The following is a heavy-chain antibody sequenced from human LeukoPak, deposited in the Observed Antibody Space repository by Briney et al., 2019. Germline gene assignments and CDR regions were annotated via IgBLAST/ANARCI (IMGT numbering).Heavy chain of an antibody. CDR1: GFTFNSFG. CDR3: AKDVLRSYYDTSGSFDH. V-gene: IGHV3-23*01. J-gene: IGHJ4*02. Sequence: GGSLRLSCAASGFTFNSFGMSWVRQAPGKGLEWVSGISGGGESTYYADSVKARFTISRDNSKNTLYLQINSLRAEDTAVYYSAKDVLRSYYDTSGSFDHWGQGTLVTVSS. D-gene: IGHD3-22*01. CDR2: ISGGGEST.